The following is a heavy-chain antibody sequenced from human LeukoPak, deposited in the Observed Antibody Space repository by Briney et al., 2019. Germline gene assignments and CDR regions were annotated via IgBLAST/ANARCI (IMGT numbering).Heavy chain of an antibody. CDR1: GYTFTSYD. V-gene: IGHV1-8*01. J-gene: IGHJ6*02. Sequence: GASVKVSCKASGYTFTSYDINWVRQATGQGLEWMGWMNPNSGNTSYAQKFQGRVTMTRNTSISTAYMELSSLRSEDTAVYYCARGDSSSWGFGNYYYGMDVWGQGTTVTVSS. D-gene: IGHD6-13*01. CDR3: ARGDSSSWGFGNYYYGMDV. CDR2: MNPNSGNT.